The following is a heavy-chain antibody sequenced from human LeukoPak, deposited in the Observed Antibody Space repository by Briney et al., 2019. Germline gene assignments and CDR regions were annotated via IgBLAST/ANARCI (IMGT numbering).Heavy chain of an antibody. CDR2: IKSRADGETT. CDR1: RFTFINAW. V-gene: IGHV3-15*01. J-gene: IGHJ3*02. Sequence: PGGSLRLSCAASRFTFINAWMSWVRQAPGKGLEWVGRIKSRADGETTDYAAPVKGRFTISRDNSKNTLQMNSLKSEDTAVYYCTTDYEGSGSAFDIWGQGTMVTVSS. CDR3: TTDYEGSGSAFDI. D-gene: IGHD1-26*01.